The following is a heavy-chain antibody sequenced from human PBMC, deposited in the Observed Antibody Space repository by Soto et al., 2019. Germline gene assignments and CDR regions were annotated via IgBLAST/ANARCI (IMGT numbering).Heavy chain of an antibody. Sequence: QVQLVESGGGVVQPGRSLRLSCAASGFTFSSYAMHWVRQAPGKGLEWVAVISYDGSNKYYADSVKGRFTISRDNSKNTLYLQMNSLRAEDTAVYYCARLGTTVVTPDYWGQGTLVTVSS. J-gene: IGHJ4*02. CDR2: ISYDGSNK. CDR1: GFTFSSYA. V-gene: IGHV3-30-3*01. CDR3: ARLGTTVVTPDY. D-gene: IGHD4-17*01.